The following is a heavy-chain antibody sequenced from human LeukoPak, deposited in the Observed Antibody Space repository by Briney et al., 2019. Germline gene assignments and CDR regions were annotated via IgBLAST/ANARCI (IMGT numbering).Heavy chain of an antibody. D-gene: IGHD2-8*02. CDR2: IYWNDEK. CDR1: GFSLRTSGVG. V-gene: IGHV2-5*01. CDR3: AHPLQAKSLVAFPY. J-gene: IGHJ4*02. Sequence: ESRPTLLKSLEPLTLTCTFSGFSLRTSGVGVGWIRQPPGKALEWLALIYWNDEKRIIPSLKSRLTITKDTSKNQVVLTLTNMDPVDTATYYCAHPLQAKSLVAFPYWSQGTLVTVSS.